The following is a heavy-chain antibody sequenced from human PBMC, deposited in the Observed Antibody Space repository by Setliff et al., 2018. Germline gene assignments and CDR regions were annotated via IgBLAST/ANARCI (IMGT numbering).Heavy chain of an antibody. CDR2: IWYDGSNK. CDR1: GFTFSDYY. J-gene: IGHJ3*02. V-gene: IGHV3-33*06. Sequence: PGGSLRLSCATSGFTFSDYYMSWIRQTPGKGLEWVAVIWYDGSNKYYADSVKGRFTISRDNSKNTLYLQMNSLRAEDTAVYYCAKIALKIAFDIWGQGTMVTVSS. D-gene: IGHD2-21*01. CDR3: AKIALKIAFDI.